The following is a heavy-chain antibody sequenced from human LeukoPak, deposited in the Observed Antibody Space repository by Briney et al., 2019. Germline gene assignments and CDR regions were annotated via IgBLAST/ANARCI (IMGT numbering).Heavy chain of an antibody. CDR3: ARLQYTGSYYPDY. Sequence: SETLSLTCTVSSGSISGSYWSWIRQSPGKGLEWIGYIYYRGSTNYNPSLKSRVTILVDTSKNQFSLKLSSVTAADTAVYYCARLQYTGSYYPDYWGQGTLVTVPS. D-gene: IGHD1-26*01. V-gene: IGHV4-59*08. J-gene: IGHJ4*02. CDR2: IYYRGST. CDR1: SGSISGSY.